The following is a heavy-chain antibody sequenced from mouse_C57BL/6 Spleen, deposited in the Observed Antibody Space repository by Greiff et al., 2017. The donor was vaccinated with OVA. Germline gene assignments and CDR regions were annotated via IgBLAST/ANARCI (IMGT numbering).Heavy chain of an antibody. Sequence: QVQLQQSGAELVRPGTSVKVSCKASGYAFTNYLIEWVKQRPGQGLEWIGVINPGSGGTNYNEKFKGKATLTADKSSSTAYMQLSSLTSEDSAVYFCARLGHRNWDGRAMDYWGQGTSVTVSS. CDR2: INPGSGGT. CDR3: ARLGHRNWDGRAMDY. J-gene: IGHJ4*01. V-gene: IGHV1-54*01. CDR1: GYAFTNYL. D-gene: IGHD4-1*01.